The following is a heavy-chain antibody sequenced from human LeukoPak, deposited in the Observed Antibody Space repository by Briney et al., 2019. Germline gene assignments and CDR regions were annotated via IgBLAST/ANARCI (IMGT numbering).Heavy chain of an antibody. J-gene: IGHJ4*02. CDR2: VSSSGSTI. Sequence: GGSLRLSCAASGFTFNSYEMNWVRQAPGKGLEWVSYVSSSGSTIYYADSVKRRFTISRDNAKNSLYLQMNSLRAEDTAGYYCAKDVAPIEYWGQGTLVTVSS. CDR3: AKDVAPIEY. V-gene: IGHV3-48*03. CDR1: GFTFNSYE.